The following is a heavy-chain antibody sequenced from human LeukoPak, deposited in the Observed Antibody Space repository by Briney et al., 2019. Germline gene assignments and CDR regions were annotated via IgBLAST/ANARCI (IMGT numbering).Heavy chain of an antibody. Sequence: PSETLSLTCAVYGGSFSGYYWSWIRQPPGKGLEWIGEINHSGSTNYNPSLKSRVTISVDTSKNQFSLKLSSVTAADTAVYYCGRXPRXSYGYYGYFDLWGRGTLVTVSS. V-gene: IGHV4-34*01. CDR3: GRXPRXSYGYYGYFDL. CDR1: GGSFSGYY. D-gene: IGHD5-18*01. J-gene: IGHJ2*01. CDR2: INHSGST.